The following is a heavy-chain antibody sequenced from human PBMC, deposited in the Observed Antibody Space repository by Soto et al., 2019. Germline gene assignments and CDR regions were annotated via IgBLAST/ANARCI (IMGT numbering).Heavy chain of an antibody. J-gene: IGHJ4*02. CDR3: ASVGEWITGTLAY. CDR2: ISGSGGST. V-gene: IGHV3-23*01. CDR1: GLMCSRYA. Sequence: GGSLRLSWEASGLMCSRYAMSWDRQAAGKWREWFSAISGSGGSTHYAYSVKGRFTISRDNPKNTLYLQINSLRAEDPAVYYCASVGEWITGTLAYGGQGTLVPVSS. D-gene: IGHD1-1*01.